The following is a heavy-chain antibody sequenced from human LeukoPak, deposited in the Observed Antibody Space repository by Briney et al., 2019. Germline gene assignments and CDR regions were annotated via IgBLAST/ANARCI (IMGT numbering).Heavy chain of an antibody. CDR3: ARYYYDSSGFSQTFFDC. J-gene: IGHJ4*02. V-gene: IGHV1-69*04. CDR1: GGTFSSYA. Sequence: SVTVSCKASGGTFSSYAISWVRQAPGQGLEWMGRIIPIFGIANYAQKFQGRVTITADKSTSTAYMELSSLRSEDTAVYYCARYYYDSSGFSQTFFDCWGQGTLVTVSS. D-gene: IGHD3-22*01. CDR2: IIPIFGIA.